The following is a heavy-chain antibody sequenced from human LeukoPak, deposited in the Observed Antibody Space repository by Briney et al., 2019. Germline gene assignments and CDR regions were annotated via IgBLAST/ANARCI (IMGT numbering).Heavy chain of an antibody. CDR2: IYTDGSYT. D-gene: IGHD3-16*01. CDR3: ARGDDESLDH. CDR1: GFVFSSYW. J-gene: IGHJ4*02. Sequence: GGSLRLSCAASGFVFSSYWMHWVRQVPGRGLVWVSRIYTDGSYTNYADSVKGRFTISRDNAKNTLSLHMNSLRAEDMGVYYCARGDDESLDHGGQGTLVTVS. V-gene: IGHV3-74*01.